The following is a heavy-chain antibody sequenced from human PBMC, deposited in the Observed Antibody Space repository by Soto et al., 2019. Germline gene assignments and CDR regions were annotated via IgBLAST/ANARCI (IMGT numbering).Heavy chain of an antibody. CDR3: AKTAAADTGRFDY. CDR1: GFTFLLYS. D-gene: IGHD6-13*01. CDR2: ISGSGGST. J-gene: IGHJ4*02. Sequence: GGSLRLSCAASGFTFLLYSLLWVRQAPGKGLEWVSAISGSGGSTYYADSVKGRFTISRDNSKNTLSLQMNSLRAEDTAVYYCAKTAAADTGRFDYWGQGTLVTVSS. V-gene: IGHV3-23*01.